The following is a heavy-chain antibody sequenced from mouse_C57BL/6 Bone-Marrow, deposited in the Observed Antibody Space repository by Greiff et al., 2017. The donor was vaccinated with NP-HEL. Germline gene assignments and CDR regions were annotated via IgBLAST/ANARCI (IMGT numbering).Heavy chain of an antibody. CDR2: IDPENGDT. Sequence: EVQLQESGAELVRPGASVKLSCTASGFNIKDDYMHWVKQRPEQGLEWIGWIDPENGDTESASKFQGKATITADTSSNTAYLQLSSLTSEDTAVYYCTTRYVYDWFAYWGQGTLVTVSA. CDR3: TTRYVYDWFAY. J-gene: IGHJ3*01. CDR1: GFNIKDDY. D-gene: IGHD2-2*01. V-gene: IGHV14-4*01.